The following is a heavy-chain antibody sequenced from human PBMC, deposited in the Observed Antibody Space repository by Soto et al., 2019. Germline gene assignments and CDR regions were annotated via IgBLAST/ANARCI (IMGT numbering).Heavy chain of an antibody. D-gene: IGHD5-12*01. J-gene: IGHJ6*02. CDR1: GYTFTSSA. CDR2: MNANSGNT. CDR3: ARVSLASGYDYYYYYGMDV. Sequence: ASVKVSCKASGYTFTSSAIHWVRQATGQGLEWMGWMNANSGNTDYAQKFQGRVTMTRNTSISTAYMELSSLRSEDTAVYYCARVSLASGYDYYYYYGMDVWGQGTTVTVSS. V-gene: IGHV1-8*01.